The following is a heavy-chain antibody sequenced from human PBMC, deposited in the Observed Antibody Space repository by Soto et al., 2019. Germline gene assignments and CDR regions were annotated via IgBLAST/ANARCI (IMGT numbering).Heavy chain of an antibody. CDR2: IIPIFGTA. CDR3: ARVSNRGQKNYYYYAMDV. Sequence: SVKVSCKASGGTFSSYAISWVRQAPGQGLEWMGGIIPIFGTANYAQKFQGRVTITADESTSTAYMELSSLRSEDTAVYYCARVSNRGQKNYYYYAMDVWGQGTTVTVSS. V-gene: IGHV1-69*13. J-gene: IGHJ6*02. D-gene: IGHD3-10*01. CDR1: GGTFSSYA.